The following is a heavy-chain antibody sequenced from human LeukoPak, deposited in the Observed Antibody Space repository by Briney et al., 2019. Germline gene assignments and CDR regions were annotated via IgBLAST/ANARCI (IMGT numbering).Heavy chain of an antibody. J-gene: IGHJ4*02. D-gene: IGHD3-10*01. Sequence: ASVKVSCKASGGTFISYAISWVRQAPGQGLEWMGRIIPILGIANYAQKFQGRVTITADKSTSTAYMELSSLRSEDTAVYYCAGDMNPSYGSGSYYHIYFDYWGQGTLVTVSS. V-gene: IGHV1-69*04. CDR3: AGDMNPSYGSGSYYHIYFDY. CDR1: GGTFISYA. CDR2: IIPILGIA.